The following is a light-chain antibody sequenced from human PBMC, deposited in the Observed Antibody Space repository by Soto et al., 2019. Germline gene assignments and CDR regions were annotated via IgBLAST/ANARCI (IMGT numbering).Light chain of an antibody. V-gene: IGLV1-44*01. Sequence: QLVLTQPPSLSGTPGQRVTISCSGSNSNIGRYSVNWYQHFPGTAPKILIYSDDERPSGVPDRFSGSKSGTSASLAISGLQSEDEAEYYCAAWDDNLKGPLFGGGTQLTVL. CDR1: NSNIGRYS. J-gene: IGLJ3*02. CDR2: SDD. CDR3: AAWDDNLKGPL.